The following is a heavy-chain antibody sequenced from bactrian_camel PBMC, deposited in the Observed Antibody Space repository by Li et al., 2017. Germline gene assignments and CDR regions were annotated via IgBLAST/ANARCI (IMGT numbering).Heavy chain of an antibody. CDR1: GRTFEDYC. Sequence: VQLVESGGSSVQAGVSLRLSCAASGRTFEDYCMAWFRQAPGKEREEVARIGIDGRISYADSVKGRFTADSVKGRFTISKDNGRNTLSLQMNNLKPEDTGMYYCAADPRGGDCNRKWPEFVSWGQGTQVTVS. CDR3: AADPRGGDCNRKWPEFVS. J-gene: IGHJ6*01. V-gene: IGHV3S55*01. D-gene: IGHD7*01. CDR2: IGIDGRI.